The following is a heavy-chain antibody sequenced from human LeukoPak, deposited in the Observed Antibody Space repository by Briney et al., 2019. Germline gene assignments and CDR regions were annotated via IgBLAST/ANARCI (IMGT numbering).Heavy chain of an antibody. V-gene: IGHV3-23*01. CDR2: ITNSGGST. D-gene: IGHD3-10*01. CDR1: GFTFSSYA. CDR3: AREARFGELSLNY. Sequence: GGSLRLSCAASGFTFSSYAMSWVRQAPGKGLEWVSGITNSGGSTYYADSVKGRFTISRDNAKNSLYLQMNSLRVEDTAVYYCAREARFGELSLNYWGQGTLVTVSS. J-gene: IGHJ4*02.